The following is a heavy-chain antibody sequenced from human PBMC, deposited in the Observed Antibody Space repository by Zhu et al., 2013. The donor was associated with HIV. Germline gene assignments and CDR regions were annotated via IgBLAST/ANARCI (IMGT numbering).Heavy chain of an antibody. J-gene: IGHJ5*02. CDR2: ISAYNGNT. CDR1: GYTFTSYG. D-gene: IGHD2-15*01. CDR3: ARDLRYCSGGSCYSTDWFDP. Sequence: QVQLVQSGDEVKKPGASVKVSCKASGYTFTSYGISWVRQAPGQGLEWMGWISAYNGNTNYAQKLQGRVTMTTDTSTSTAYMELRSLRSDDTAVYYCARDLRYCSGGSCYSTDWFDPWGQGTLVTVSS. V-gene: IGHV1-18*01.